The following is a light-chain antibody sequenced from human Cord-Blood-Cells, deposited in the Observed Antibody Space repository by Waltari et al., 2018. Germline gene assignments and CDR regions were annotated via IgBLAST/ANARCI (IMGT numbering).Light chain of an antibody. J-gene: IGKJ1*01. CDR1: QSVSSN. CDR3: QQYNNWPWT. V-gene: IGKV3-15*01. CDR2: GAS. Sequence: EIVMTQSPATLSVSPGERATLSCRASQSVSSNLAWYQQKPRQSPRLLIYGASTRATSIPVGFSGSWSATEYTLNISSLQSEDFAVYYCQQYNNWPWTFGQGTKVEIK.